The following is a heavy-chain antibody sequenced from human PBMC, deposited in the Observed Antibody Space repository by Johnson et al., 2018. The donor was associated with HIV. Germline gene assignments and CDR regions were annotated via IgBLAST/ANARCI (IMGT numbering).Heavy chain of an antibody. CDR3: ARDRRQFLEWLSDAFDI. CDR1: GFTFSSYW. D-gene: IGHD3-3*01. CDR2: IKQDGSEK. J-gene: IGHJ3*02. Sequence: VQLVESGGGVVQPGGSLRLSCAASGFTFSSYWMSWVRQAPGKGLEWVANIKQDGSEKYYVDSVKGRFTISRDNAKNSLYLQMSSLRVADTAVYYGARDRRQFLEWLSDAFDIWGQGTMVTVSS. V-gene: IGHV3-7*01.